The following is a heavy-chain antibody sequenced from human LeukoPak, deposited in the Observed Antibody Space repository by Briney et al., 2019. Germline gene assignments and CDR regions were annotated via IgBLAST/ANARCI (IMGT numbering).Heavy chain of an antibody. Sequence: SQTLSLTCAVSGDSISSGDYPWSWLRQPSGKGLEWIGYIFHSGNSYYNPSLKRRVTISVDKSKNQFSLRLTSVTAADTAVYYCARELWFVNAPGSWLDLWGQGALVTVSS. J-gene: IGHJ5*02. CDR2: IFHSGNS. CDR1: GDSISSGDYP. CDR3: ARELWFVNAPGSWLDL. V-gene: IGHV4-30-2*01. D-gene: IGHD3-10*01.